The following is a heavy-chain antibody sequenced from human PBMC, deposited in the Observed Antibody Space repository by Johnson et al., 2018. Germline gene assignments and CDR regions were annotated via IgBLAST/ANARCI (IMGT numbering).Heavy chain of an antibody. CDR2: TYYSGNT. J-gene: IGHJ3*01. D-gene: IGHD7-27*01. CDR3: ARGPTGEFF. CDR1: GGSISGTY. V-gene: IGHV4-59*01. Sequence: QVQLVESGPGLVKPSETLSLTCTVSGGSISGTYWSWIRQPPGQALEWIGYTYYSGNTNYNPSLKSRVTISVDLSKNQFSLNLNSVTAADTALYYCARGPTGEFFWGQGTMVTVSS.